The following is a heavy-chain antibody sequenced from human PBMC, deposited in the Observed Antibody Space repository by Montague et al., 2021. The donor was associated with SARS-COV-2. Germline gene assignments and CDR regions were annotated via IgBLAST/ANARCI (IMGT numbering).Heavy chain of an antibody. J-gene: IGHJ1*01. Sequence: PALVKPTQTLTLTCTFSGLSPALRRMGVGWIRQPPGKALEWLGVIYWDDDERYNPSLKTRVTITKDTSKNQVVLTMTNMSPADTATYFCAQIIDDGGYYSEYFQHWGQGTLVTVSS. D-gene: IGHD3-22*01. V-gene: IGHV2-5*02. CDR3: AQIIDDGGYYSEYFQH. CDR1: GLSPALRRMG. CDR2: IYWDDDE.